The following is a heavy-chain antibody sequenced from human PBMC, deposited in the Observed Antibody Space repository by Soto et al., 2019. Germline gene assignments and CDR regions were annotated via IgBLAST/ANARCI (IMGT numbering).Heavy chain of an antibody. CDR1: GGDFLSST. V-gene: IGHV1-69*02. D-gene: IGHD3-10*01. CDR2: IIPILDVA. J-gene: IGHJ6*02. CDR3: AQMWFGELWHGMDV. Sequence: QLVQSGAEVKRPGSSVKVSCKASGGDFLSSTISWVRQVPGQGPEWMGTIIPILDVAKNAQKFQGRVAITADKATSTVYMELRSLRSDDTAVYYCAQMWFGELWHGMDVWGQGTTITVSS.